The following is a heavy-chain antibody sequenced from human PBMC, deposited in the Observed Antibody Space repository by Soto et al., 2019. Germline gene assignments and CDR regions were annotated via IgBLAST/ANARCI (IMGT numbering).Heavy chain of an antibody. Sequence: GALRLSCAASGFTFSSYALSWVPPAPGKGLEWVSAISGSGGSTYYADSVKGRFTISRDNSKNTLYLQMNSLRAEDTAVYYCAKVLVTTLFYGMDVWGQGTTVTVSS. D-gene: IGHD4-4*01. J-gene: IGHJ6*02. CDR3: AKVLVTTLFYGMDV. CDR2: ISGSGGST. CDR1: GFTFSSYA. V-gene: IGHV3-23*01.